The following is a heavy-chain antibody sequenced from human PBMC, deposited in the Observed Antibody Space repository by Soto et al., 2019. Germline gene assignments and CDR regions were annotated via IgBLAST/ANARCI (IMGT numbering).Heavy chain of an antibody. J-gene: IGHJ6*02. V-gene: IGHV4-39*01. CDR2: IYYSGST. D-gene: IGHD6-19*01. CDR3: ARHIGSGWNSYYYGMDV. Sequence: SETLSLTCTVSGGSISSSSYYWGWIRQPPGRGLEWIGSIYYSGSTYYNPSLKSRVTISVDTSKNQFSLKLTSVTAADTAKYYCARHIGSGWNSYYYGMDVWGQGTTVTVSS. CDR1: GGSISSSSYY.